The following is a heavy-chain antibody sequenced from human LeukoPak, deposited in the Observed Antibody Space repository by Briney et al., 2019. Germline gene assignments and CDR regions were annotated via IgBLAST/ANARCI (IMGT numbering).Heavy chain of an antibody. Sequence: GDSLKISCKGSGYTFSDYWIGWVRQMPGKGLEWMGIIYPGDSDTRYSPSFQGQVTISADKSISTAYLQWSSLKASDTAIYYCARRHFDWLFVFDYWGQGTLVTVSS. CDR3: ARRHFDWLFVFDY. J-gene: IGHJ4*02. CDR1: GYTFSDYW. CDR2: IYPGDSDT. V-gene: IGHV5-51*01. D-gene: IGHD3-9*01.